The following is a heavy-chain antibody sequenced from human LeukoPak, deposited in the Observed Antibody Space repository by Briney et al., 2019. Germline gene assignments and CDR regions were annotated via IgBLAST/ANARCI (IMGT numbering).Heavy chain of an antibody. CDR1: GYIFTTYG. CDR2: ISAYNGNT. V-gene: IGHV1-18*01. Sequence: ASVKVSCKASGYIFTTYGISWVRQAPGKGLEWMGWISAYNGNTNYAQKLQGRVTMTTDTSTDTAYMELSSLRSDDTAVYYCARARMGSAYDYFDYWGQGTLVTVSS. D-gene: IGHD5-12*01. J-gene: IGHJ4*02. CDR3: ARARMGSAYDYFDY.